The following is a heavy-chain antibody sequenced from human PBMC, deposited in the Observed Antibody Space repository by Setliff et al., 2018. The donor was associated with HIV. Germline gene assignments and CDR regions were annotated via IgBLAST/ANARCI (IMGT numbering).Heavy chain of an antibody. D-gene: IGHD3-9*01. J-gene: IGHJ4*02. CDR1: GDSIRRRIYY. V-gene: IGHV4-39*01. CDR2: FYYSGSS. CDR3: ARAYDILTGYFDY. Sequence: LSLTCTVSGDSIRRRIYYWGWIRQPPGKGLEWIGNFYYSGSSHYNPSLKSRVTISLDTSKNQFSLTLSSVTAADTAVYYCARAYDILTGYFDYWGQGTLVTVSS.